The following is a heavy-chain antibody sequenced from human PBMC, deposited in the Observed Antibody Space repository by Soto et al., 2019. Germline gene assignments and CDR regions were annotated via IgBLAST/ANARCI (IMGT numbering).Heavy chain of an antibody. CDR3: AKDGRYYDSSGYYYPVPLSY. J-gene: IGHJ4*02. V-gene: IGHV3-30*18. D-gene: IGHD3-22*01. Sequence: GGSLRLSCAASGFTFSSYGMHWVRQAPGKGLEWVAVISYDGSNKYYADSVKGRFTISRDNSKNTLYLQMNSLRAEDTAVYYCAKDGRYYDSSGYYYPVPLSYWGQGTLVTVSS. CDR2: ISYDGSNK. CDR1: GFTFSSYG.